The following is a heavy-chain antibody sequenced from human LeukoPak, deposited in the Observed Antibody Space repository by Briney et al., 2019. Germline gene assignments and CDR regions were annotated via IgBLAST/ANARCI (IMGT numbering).Heavy chain of an antibody. Sequence: GGSLRLSCTASGFTFGDFAMSWVRQAPGKGLEWVGFIRSKAYGGTTEYAASVKGRFTISRDDSKSIAYLQMNSLKTEDTAVYYCSRTYRSGGRGLDYWGQGTLVTVSS. D-gene: IGHD6-19*01. V-gene: IGHV3-49*04. J-gene: IGHJ4*02. CDR2: IRSKAYGGTT. CDR3: SRTYRSGGRGLDY. CDR1: GFTFGDFA.